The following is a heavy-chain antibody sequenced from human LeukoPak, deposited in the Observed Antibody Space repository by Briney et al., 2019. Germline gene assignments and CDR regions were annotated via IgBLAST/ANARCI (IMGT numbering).Heavy chain of an antibody. CDR1: GFTFSSYW. CDR3: ARDSGDYEEADY. D-gene: IGHD4-17*01. V-gene: IGHV3-66*01. CDR2: IYSGGST. Sequence: GGSLRLSCAASGFTFSSYWMSWVRQAPGKELEWVSVIYSGGSTYYADSVKGRFTISRDNSKNTLYLQMNSLRAEDTAVYYCARDSGDYEEADYWGQGTLVTVSS. J-gene: IGHJ4*02.